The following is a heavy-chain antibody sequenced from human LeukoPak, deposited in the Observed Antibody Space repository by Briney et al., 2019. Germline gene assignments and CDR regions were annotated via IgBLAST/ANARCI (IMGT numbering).Heavy chain of an antibody. J-gene: IGHJ4*02. CDR2: ISADNGHT. D-gene: IGHD2-21*01. Sequence: GASVKVSCKASGYTFTNYDISWVRQAPGQGLEWMGWISADNGHTNYAQKLQGRVTMTTDTSTSTAYMELRSLRSDDTAVYYCAQVAGRRFLDYWGQGTLVTVSS. CDR1: GYTFTNYD. V-gene: IGHV1-18*01. CDR3: AQVAGRRFLDY.